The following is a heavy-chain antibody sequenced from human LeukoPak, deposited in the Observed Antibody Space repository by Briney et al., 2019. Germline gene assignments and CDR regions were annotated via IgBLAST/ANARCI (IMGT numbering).Heavy chain of an antibody. CDR2: IKQDGSGK. J-gene: IGHJ4*02. CDR3: ARLGAAPDY. Sequence: SLRLSCAASGFXFSTXWMTXVXQAPGKGLEWVANIKQDGSGKYYVDSVKGRFSISRDNAKNSLYLQMNSLRVEDTAVYYCARLGAAPDYWGQGALVTVSS. CDR1: GFXFSTXW. D-gene: IGHD6-6*01. V-gene: IGHV3-7*01.